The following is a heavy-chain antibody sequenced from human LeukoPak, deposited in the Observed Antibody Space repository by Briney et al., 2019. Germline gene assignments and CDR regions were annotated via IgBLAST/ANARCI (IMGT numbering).Heavy chain of an antibody. J-gene: IGHJ4*02. CDR3: AKVKSPYYYGSGSYWGPFDY. CDR2: ISWNSGSI. Sequence: GGSLRLSCAASGFTFDDYAMHWVRQAPGKGLEWVSGISWNSGSIGYADSVKGRFTISRDNAKNSLYLQMNSLRAEDTALYYCAKVKSPYYYGSGSYWGPFDYWGQGTLVTVSS. D-gene: IGHD3-10*01. V-gene: IGHV3-9*01. CDR1: GFTFDDYA.